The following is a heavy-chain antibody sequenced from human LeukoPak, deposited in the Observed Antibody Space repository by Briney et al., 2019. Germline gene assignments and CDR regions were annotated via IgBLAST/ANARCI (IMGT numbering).Heavy chain of an antibody. J-gene: IGHJ5*02. CDR1: GYIAKTYG. Sequence: ASVNVSCKASGYIAKTYGITWVRQAPGQGPEWMGWISGYNNSTKYAQKFQGRVTMTTDTSTSTAFMELRSLRSDDTAVYYCARPPNWGSVGFDPWGQGTLVTVSS. CDR2: ISGYNNST. V-gene: IGHV1-18*01. D-gene: IGHD7-27*01. CDR3: ARPPNWGSVGFDP.